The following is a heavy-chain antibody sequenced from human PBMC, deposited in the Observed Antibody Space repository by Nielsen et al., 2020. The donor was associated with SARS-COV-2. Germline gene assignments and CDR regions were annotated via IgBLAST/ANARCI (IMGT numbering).Heavy chain of an antibody. J-gene: IGHJ4*02. CDR2: ISSNGGST. Sequence: GESLKISCSASGFTFSSYAMHWVRQAPGKGLEYVSAISSNGGSTYYADSVKGRFTISRDNSKNTLYLQMNSLRAEDTAVYYCAKDSRRDGYNLSPFDYWGQGTLVTVSS. CDR3: AKDSRRDGYNLSPFDY. V-gene: IGHV3-64*04. CDR1: GFTFSSYA. D-gene: IGHD5-24*01.